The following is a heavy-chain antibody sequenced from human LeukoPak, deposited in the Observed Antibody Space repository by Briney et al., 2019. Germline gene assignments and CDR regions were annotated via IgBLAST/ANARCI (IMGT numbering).Heavy chain of an antibody. D-gene: IGHD1-26*01. CDR2: ISYDGSNK. V-gene: IGHV3-30*04. Sequence: GGSLRLSCAASGFTFSSYAMHWVRQAPGKGLEWVAVISYDGSNKYYADSVKGRFTISRDNSKNTLYLQMNSLRAEDTAIYYCAKYGPQDSGSSHFDYWGQGALVTVSS. J-gene: IGHJ4*02. CDR1: GFTFSSYA. CDR3: AKYGPQDSGSSHFDY.